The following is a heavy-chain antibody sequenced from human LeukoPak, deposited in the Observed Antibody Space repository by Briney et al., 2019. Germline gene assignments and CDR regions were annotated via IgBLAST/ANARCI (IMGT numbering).Heavy chain of an antibody. D-gene: IGHD3-10*01. V-gene: IGHV3-48*02. Sequence: PGGSLRLSCEASEFSVTTHYMSWVRQAPGKGLEWVSYISSGSGTIYYADSVKGRFTISRDNAKNSLYLHMNSLRDEDTAVYYCASRNYYGSGPDYWGQGTLVTVSS. CDR1: EFSVTTHY. J-gene: IGHJ4*02. CDR3: ASRNYYGSGPDY. CDR2: ISSGSGTI.